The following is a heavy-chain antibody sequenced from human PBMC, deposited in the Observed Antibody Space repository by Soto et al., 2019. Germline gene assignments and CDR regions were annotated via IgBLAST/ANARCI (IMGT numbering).Heavy chain of an antibody. CDR1: GGSFSGYY. Sequence: PSETLSLTCAVYGGSFSGYYWSWIRQPPGKGLEWIGEINHSGSTNYNPSLKSRVTISVDTSKNQFSLKLSSVTAADTAVYYCARVMPGYCSSTSCYMGFDYWGQGTLVTVSS. D-gene: IGHD2-2*02. CDR3: ARVMPGYCSSTSCYMGFDY. V-gene: IGHV4-34*01. J-gene: IGHJ4*02. CDR2: INHSGST.